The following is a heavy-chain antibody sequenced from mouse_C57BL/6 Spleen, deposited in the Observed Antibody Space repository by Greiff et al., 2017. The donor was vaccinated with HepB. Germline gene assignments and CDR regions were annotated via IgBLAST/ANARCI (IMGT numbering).Heavy chain of an antibody. CDR3: AITTVVVPFDY. J-gene: IGHJ2*01. CDR2: INPSTGGT. V-gene: IGHV1-42*01. Sequence: DVKLQESGPELVKPGASVKISCKASGYSFTGYYMNWVKQSPEKSLEWIGEINPSTGGTTYNQKFKAKATLTVDKSSSTAYMQLKSLTSEDSAVYYCAITTVVVPFDYWGQGTTLTVSS. D-gene: IGHD1-1*01. CDR1: GYSFTGYY.